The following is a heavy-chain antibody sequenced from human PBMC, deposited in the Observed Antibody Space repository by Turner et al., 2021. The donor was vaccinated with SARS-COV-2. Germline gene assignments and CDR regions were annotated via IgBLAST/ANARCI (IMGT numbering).Heavy chain of an antibody. Sequence: EVQLVESGGGLVKPGGSLRLSCAASGFTFSSYSMNWVRQAPGKGLEWVSCISNSSSYIYYADSVKGRFTISRDNAKNSLYLQMNSLRAEDTAVYYCARWDNYYDSSGYYPDAFDIWGQGTMVTVSS. CDR2: ISNSSSYI. D-gene: IGHD3-22*01. CDR3: ARWDNYYDSSGYYPDAFDI. CDR1: GFTFSSYS. V-gene: IGHV3-21*01. J-gene: IGHJ3*02.